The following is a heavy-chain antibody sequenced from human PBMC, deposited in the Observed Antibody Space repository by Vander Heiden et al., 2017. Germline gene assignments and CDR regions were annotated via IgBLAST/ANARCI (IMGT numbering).Heavy chain of an antibody. D-gene: IGHD3-10*01. J-gene: IGHJ4*02. CDR2: ISDNGDNT. CDR1: GINFNNYA. V-gene: IGHV3-23*01. CDR3: VKGGRTDSVYSYSDF. Sequence: EVQLLESGGGLAQPGGSLRLSCTVSGINFNNYAMNWVRQAPGKGLEWVSDISDNGDNTYYADSVKGRFTISRDNAKNTLFLQMSGLRAEDTAVYYCVKGGRTDSVYSYSDFWGQGTLVTVTS.